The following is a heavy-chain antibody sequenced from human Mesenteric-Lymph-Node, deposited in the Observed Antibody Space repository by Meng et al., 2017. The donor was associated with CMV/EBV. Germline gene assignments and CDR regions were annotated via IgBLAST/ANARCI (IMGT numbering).Heavy chain of an antibody. J-gene: IGHJ3*02. CDR3: AREQYCSSTSCSHDAFDI. D-gene: IGHD2-2*01. Sequence: GGSLRLSCVASGFTFSSYWMSWVRQAPGKGLEWVANIKQDGSEKYYVDSVKGRFTISRENAKNSLYLQMNSLRAGDTAVYYCAREQYCSSTSCSHDAFDIWGQGTMVTVSS. CDR1: GFTFSSYW. V-gene: IGHV3-7*01. CDR2: IKQDGSEK.